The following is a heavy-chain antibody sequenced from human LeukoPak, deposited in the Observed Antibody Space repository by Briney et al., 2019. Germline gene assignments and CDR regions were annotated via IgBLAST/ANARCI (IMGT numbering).Heavy chain of an antibody. CDR2: ISWNSGSI. Sequence: PGGSLRLSCAASGFTFDDYAMYWVRHAPGKGLEWVSGISWNSGSIGYADSVKGRFTISRDNAKNSLYLQMNSLRAEDTALYYCAKAGVSEAVPWFDPWGQGTLVTVSS. CDR3: AKAGVSEAVPWFDP. CDR1: GFTFDDYA. D-gene: IGHD6-19*01. V-gene: IGHV3-9*01. J-gene: IGHJ5*02.